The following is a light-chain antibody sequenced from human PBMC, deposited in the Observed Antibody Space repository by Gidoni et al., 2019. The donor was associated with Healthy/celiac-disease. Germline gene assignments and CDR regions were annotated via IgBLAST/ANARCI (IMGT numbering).Light chain of an antibody. Sequence: IVLTQSPGTLSLSPGERATLSCRASQSVSSSYSAWYQQKPGQAPRLLLYGASSRATGIPDRFSGSGSGTDFTLAISRLEPEDFAVYYCQQYVSSTEYTFGQGIKLEIK. J-gene: IGKJ2*01. CDR3: QQYVSSTEYT. CDR2: GAS. V-gene: IGKV3-20*01. CDR1: QSVSSSY.